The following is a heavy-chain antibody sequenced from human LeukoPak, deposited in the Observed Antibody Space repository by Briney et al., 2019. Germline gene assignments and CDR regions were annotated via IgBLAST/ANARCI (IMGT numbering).Heavy chain of an antibody. CDR1: GGSISPYY. D-gene: IGHD3-22*01. CDR3: ARGNSCYDSSGAFDY. CDR2: IHYSGST. Sequence: PSETLSLTCTVSGGSISPYYWSWIRQPLGKGLEWIGYIHYSGSTNYNPSLKSRVSMSVDTSKNQFSLKLNSVTAADTAVYYCARGNSCYDSSGAFDYWGQGTLVTVSS. J-gene: IGHJ4*02. V-gene: IGHV4-59*01.